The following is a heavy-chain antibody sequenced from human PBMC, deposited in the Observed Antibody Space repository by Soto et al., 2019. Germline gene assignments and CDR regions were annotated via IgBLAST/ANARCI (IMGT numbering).Heavy chain of an antibody. V-gene: IGHV4-39*07. D-gene: IGHD4-17*01. Sequence: SETLSLTCTVSGGSISSGGYYWSWIRQPPGKGLEWIGEISPGGTTNYNPSLKSRVTISADTSKSQLSLKLSSVTAADTAVYFCARGGGDYICMDVWDNGTTVTVSS. CDR1: GGSISSGGYY. CDR3: ARGGGDYICMDV. J-gene: IGHJ6*03. CDR2: ISPGGTT.